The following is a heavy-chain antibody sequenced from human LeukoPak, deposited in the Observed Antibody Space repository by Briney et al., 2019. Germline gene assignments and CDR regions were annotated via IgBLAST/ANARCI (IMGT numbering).Heavy chain of an antibody. CDR1: GFTFSSYG. CDR2: IWYDGSNK. V-gene: IGHV3-33*06. Sequence: GGSLRLSCAASGFTFSSYGMHWVRQAPGKGLEWVAVIWYDGSNKYYADSVKGRFTISRDNSKNTLFLQMNSLRAEDTAVYYCAKDTTWGSGDYWGQGTLVTVSS. CDR3: AKDTTWGSGDY. J-gene: IGHJ4*02. D-gene: IGHD7-27*01.